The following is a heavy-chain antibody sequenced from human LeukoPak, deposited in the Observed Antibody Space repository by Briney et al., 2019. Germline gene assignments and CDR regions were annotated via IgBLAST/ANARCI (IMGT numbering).Heavy chain of an antibody. V-gene: IGHV4-4*02. Sequence: PSETLSLTCTVSGGSISSSNWWSWVRQPPGQGLEWIGEIYHSGSTNYNPSLKSRVTISVDKSKNQFSLKLSSVTAADTAVYYCARDYVWGSYRSKFFDYWGQGTLVTVSS. CDR3: ARDYVWGSYRSKFFDY. CDR1: GGSISSSNW. CDR2: IYHSGST. J-gene: IGHJ4*02. D-gene: IGHD3-16*02.